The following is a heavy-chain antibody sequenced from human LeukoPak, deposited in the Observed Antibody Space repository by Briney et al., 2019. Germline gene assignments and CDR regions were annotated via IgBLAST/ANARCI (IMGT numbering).Heavy chain of an antibody. J-gene: IGHJ4*02. Sequence: PGGSLRLSCAASGFPFSSYNRSWVRPARGRGLGLVSVISSSAVHIYYPDSVKGRFTISRDNSKNTLYLQMNSLRAEDTAVYYCARVVGTDEGADYWGQGTLVTVSS. CDR2: ISSSAVHI. CDR3: ARVVGTDEGADY. D-gene: IGHD2-2*01. CDR1: GFPFSSYN. V-gene: IGHV3-23*01.